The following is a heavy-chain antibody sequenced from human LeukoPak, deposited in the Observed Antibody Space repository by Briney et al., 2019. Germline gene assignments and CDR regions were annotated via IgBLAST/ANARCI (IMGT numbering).Heavy chain of an antibody. Sequence: SETLSLTCTVSGGSISSYYCSWIRQPPGKGLEWIGYIYYSGSTNYNPSLKSRVTISVDTSKNQFSLKLSSVTAADTAVYYCARGMDIVATDYWGQGTPVTVSS. CDR2: IYYSGST. CDR1: GGSISSYY. D-gene: IGHD5-12*01. V-gene: IGHV4-59*01. CDR3: ARGMDIVATDY. J-gene: IGHJ4*02.